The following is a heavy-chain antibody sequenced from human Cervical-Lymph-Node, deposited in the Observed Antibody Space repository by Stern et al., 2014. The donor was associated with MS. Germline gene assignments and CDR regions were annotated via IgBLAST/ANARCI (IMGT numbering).Heavy chain of an antibody. CDR1: GGTFSSYT. CDR2: IIPILGIA. V-gene: IGHV1-69*02. D-gene: IGHD2-15*01. Sequence: QVQLVQSGAEVKKPGSSVKVSCKASGGTFSSYTISWVRQAPGQGLEWMGRIIPILGIANYAQKFQGRVTITADKSTSTAYMELSSLRSEDTAVYYCARPPEGSIERWYFDLWGRGTLVTVSS. J-gene: IGHJ2*01. CDR3: ARPPEGSIERWYFDL.